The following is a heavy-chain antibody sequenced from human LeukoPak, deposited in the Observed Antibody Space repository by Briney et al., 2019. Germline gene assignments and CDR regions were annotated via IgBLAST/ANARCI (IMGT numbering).Heavy chain of an antibody. CDR3: ARGDSGPDAFDI. J-gene: IGHJ3*02. CDR1: GFTFSSYA. Sequence: GGSLRLSCAASGFTFSSYAMHWVRQAPGKGLEWVAVISHDGSNKYYAGSVKGRFTISRDNSKNTLYLQMNSLRAEDTAVYYCARGDSGPDAFDIWGQGTMVTVSS. CDR2: ISHDGSNK. D-gene: IGHD6-19*01. V-gene: IGHV3-30-3*01.